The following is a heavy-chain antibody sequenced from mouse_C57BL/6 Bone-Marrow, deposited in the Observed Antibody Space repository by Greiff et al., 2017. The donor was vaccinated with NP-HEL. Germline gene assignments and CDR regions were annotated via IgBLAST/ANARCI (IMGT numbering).Heavy chain of an antibody. V-gene: IGHV1-54*01. Sequence: QVQLQQSGAELVRPGTSVKVSCKASGYAFTNYLIEWVKQRPGQGLEWIGVINPGSGGTNYNEKFKGKATLTADKSSSTAYMQLSSLTSEDSAVYFGARNYVRAMDYWGQGTSVTVSS. D-gene: IGHD1-1*01. CDR2: INPGSGGT. J-gene: IGHJ4*01. CDR3: ARNYVRAMDY. CDR1: GYAFTNYL.